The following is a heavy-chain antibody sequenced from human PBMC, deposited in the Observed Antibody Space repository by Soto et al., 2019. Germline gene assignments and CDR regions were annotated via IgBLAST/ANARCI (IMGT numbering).Heavy chain of an antibody. CDR2: IYYIGST. Sequence: SETLSLTCTVSGGSISSYYWSWIRQPPGKGLEWIGYIYYIGSTYYNPSLKSRVTISLDTSKNQFSLKLSSVTAADTAVYYCDRVKVGDLFRFNWFFDLWGRGTLVTVSS. J-gene: IGHJ2*01. CDR1: GGSISSYY. CDR3: DRVKVGDLFRFNWFFDL. V-gene: IGHV4-59*06. D-gene: IGHD3-3*01.